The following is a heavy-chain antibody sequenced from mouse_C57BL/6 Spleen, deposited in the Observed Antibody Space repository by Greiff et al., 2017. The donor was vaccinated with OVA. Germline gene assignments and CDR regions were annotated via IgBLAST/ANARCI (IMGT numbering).Heavy chain of an antibody. Sequence: EVQRVESGGGLVKPGGSLKLSCAASGFTFSSYTMSWVRQTPEKRLEWVATISGGGGNTYYPDSVKGRFTISRDNAKNTLYLQMSSLRSEDTALYYCARRGSNYAFDYWGQGTTLTVSS. CDR1: GFTFSSYT. CDR2: ISGGGGNT. J-gene: IGHJ2*01. D-gene: IGHD2-5*01. V-gene: IGHV5-9*01. CDR3: ARRGSNYAFDY.